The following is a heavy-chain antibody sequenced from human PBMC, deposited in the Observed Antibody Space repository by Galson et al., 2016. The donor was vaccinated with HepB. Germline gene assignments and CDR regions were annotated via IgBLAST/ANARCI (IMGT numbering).Heavy chain of an antibody. Sequence: SLRLSCAASGFTFSSSSMNWVRQAPGKGLEWVSSISSSSSSIYYADSVKGRFTISRDNAKNSLSLQMNSLRAEDTAVYYCARDYYAPDFDYWGQGTLVTVSS. CDR3: ARDYYAPDFDY. V-gene: IGHV3-21*01. CDR2: ISSSSSSI. J-gene: IGHJ4*02. CDR1: GFTFSSSS. D-gene: IGHD3-10*01.